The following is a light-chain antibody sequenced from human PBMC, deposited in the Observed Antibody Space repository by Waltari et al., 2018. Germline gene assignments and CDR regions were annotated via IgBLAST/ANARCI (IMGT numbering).Light chain of an antibody. J-gene: IGLJ2*01. Sequence: QSVLTQPPSASGTPGQRVTISCSGSSSNIGSYYVNWYQQLPRTAPKLLIYKNNQRPSGFPDRFSGSKSGTSASLAISGLRSEDEADYYCAAWDDSLSGVLFGGGTKLTVL. CDR1: SSNIGSYY. V-gene: IGLV1-47*01. CDR3: AAWDDSLSGVL. CDR2: KNN.